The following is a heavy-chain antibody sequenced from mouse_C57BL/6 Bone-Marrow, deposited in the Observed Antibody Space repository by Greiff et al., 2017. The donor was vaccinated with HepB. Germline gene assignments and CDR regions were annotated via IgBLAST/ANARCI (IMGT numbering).Heavy chain of an antibody. V-gene: IGHV1-19*01. J-gene: IGHJ4*01. CDR3: ARPSHYYGYFPY. Sequence: VQLQQSGPVLVKPGASVKMSCKASGYTFTDYYMNWVKQSHGKSLEWIGVINPYNGGTSYNQKFKGKATLTVDKSSSTAYMELNSLRSEDSAVYSGARPSHYYGYFPYWGQGTSVTVSS. CDR2: INPYNGGT. D-gene: IGHD1-2*01. CDR1: GYTFTDYY.